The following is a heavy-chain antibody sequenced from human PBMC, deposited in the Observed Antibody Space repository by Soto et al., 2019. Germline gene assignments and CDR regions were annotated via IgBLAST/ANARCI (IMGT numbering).Heavy chain of an antibody. D-gene: IGHD3-22*01. CDR1: GLTFSSYA. Sequence: EVQLLESGGGLVQPGGSLRLSCAASGLTFSSYAMTWVRKAPGKGLEWVSAMSGGGETTYYADSVNGRFTISRDNSRNTLYLQMNSLRADDSAAYYCAKWHTYYYDSRGFSGFDCWGRGTLVTVSS. CDR2: MSGGGETT. V-gene: IGHV3-23*01. J-gene: IGHJ4*02. CDR3: AKWHTYYYDSRGFSGFDC.